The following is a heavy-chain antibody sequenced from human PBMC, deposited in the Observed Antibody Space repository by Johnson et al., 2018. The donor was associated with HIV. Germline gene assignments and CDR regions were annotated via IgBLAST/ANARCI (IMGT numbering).Heavy chain of an antibody. J-gene: IGHJ3*02. CDR1: GFTSSRYW. CDR3: ARIQYNFWSDPDAFDI. D-gene: IGHD3-3*01. Sequence: VQLVESRGGLVQPGGSLRLSCAASGFTSSRYWMSWVRPAPGKGLEWVANIKQDGSEKHYVDSVKGRFTISRDNAKNSLYLQINSLRAEDTAVYYCARIQYNFWSDPDAFDIWGQGTIVIVSS. CDR2: IKQDGSEK. V-gene: IGHV3-7*01.